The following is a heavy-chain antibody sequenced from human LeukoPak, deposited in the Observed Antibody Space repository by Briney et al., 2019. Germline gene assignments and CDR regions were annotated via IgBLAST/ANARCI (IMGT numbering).Heavy chain of an antibody. CDR3: ARDLSEKYSSDY. J-gene: IGHJ4*02. CDR2: ISYDGAVT. D-gene: IGHD2/OR15-2a*01. V-gene: IGHV3-30-3*01. Sequence: GRSLRLSCAASGFTFRNYAIHWARQAPGKVLEWVAFISYDGAVTYHADSVKGRFTISRDNSKSTLYLHMNSLRAEDTAVYYCARDLSEKYSSDYWGQGTLVTVSS. CDR1: GFTFRNYA.